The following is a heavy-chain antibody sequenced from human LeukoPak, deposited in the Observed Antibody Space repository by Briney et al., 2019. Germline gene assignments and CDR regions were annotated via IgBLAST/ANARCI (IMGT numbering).Heavy chain of an antibody. CDR3: ARGAISGYYYYMDV. D-gene: IGHD5-12*01. CDR2: IYYSGST. Sequence: SETLSLTCTVSGDSISSYYWSWIRQPPGKGLEWIGYIYYSGSTNYNSSLKSRLTISVDASKNQFSLRLNSVTAADTAVYYCARGAISGYYYYMDVWGKGITVTVSS. V-gene: IGHV4-59*01. J-gene: IGHJ6*03. CDR1: GDSISSYY.